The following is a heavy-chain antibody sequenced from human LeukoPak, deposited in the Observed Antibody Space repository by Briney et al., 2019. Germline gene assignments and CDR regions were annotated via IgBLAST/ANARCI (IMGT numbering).Heavy chain of an antibody. Sequence: SQTLSLTCTVSGGSISGCFWTWIRQPPGKGLEWIGYIYYTGNTNYNPSLKSRVTISIDTSKNHFSLNVNSVTAADAAVYYCVRSKCGAYGWFDPWGPGTLVTVSS. CDR2: IYYTGNT. V-gene: IGHV4-59*01. CDR1: GGSISGCF. CDR3: VRSKCGAYGWFDP. D-gene: IGHD2-21*01. J-gene: IGHJ5*02.